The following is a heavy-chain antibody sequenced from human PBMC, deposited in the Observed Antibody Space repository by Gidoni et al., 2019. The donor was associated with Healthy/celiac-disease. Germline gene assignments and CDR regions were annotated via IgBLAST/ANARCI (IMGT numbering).Heavy chain of an antibody. Sequence: QVQLVQSGAEVKKPGASVKVSCKASGYTFTSYGLSWVRQAPGQGLEWMGWISAYNGNTNYAQKLQGRVTMTTDTSTSTAYMELRSLRSDDTAVYYCARGEQDYDFWSGYYQLQYYFDYWGQGTLVTVSS. CDR1: GYTFTSYG. CDR2: ISAYNGNT. CDR3: ARGEQDYDFWSGYYQLQYYFDY. J-gene: IGHJ4*02. V-gene: IGHV1-18*01. D-gene: IGHD3-3*01.